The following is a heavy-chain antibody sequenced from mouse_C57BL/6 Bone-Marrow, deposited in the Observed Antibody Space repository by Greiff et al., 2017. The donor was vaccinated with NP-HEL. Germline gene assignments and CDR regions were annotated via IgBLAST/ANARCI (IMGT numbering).Heavy chain of an antibody. CDR1: GFNIKDDY. D-gene: IGHD2-2*01. CDR2: IDPENGDT. Sequence: VQLQQSGAELVRPGASVKLSCTASGFNIKDDYMHWVKQRPEQGLEWIGWIDPENGDTEYASKFQGKATITADTSSNTAYLQLSSLTSEDTAVYYCTTGVWLLYYFDYWGQGTTLTVSS. V-gene: IGHV14-4*01. J-gene: IGHJ2*01. CDR3: TTGVWLLYYFDY.